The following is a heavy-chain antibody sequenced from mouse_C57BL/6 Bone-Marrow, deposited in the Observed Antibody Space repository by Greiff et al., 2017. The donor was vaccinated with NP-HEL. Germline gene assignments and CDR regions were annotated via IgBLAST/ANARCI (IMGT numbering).Heavy chain of an antibody. CDR1: GFTFSSYA. Sequence: EVQGVESGGGLVKPGGSLKLSCAASGFTFSSYAMSWVRQTPEKRLEWVATISDGGSYTYYPDNVKGRFTISRDNAKNNLYLQMSHLKSEDTAMYYCARDRFTTVGAMDYWGQGTSVTVSS. V-gene: IGHV5-4*01. D-gene: IGHD1-1*01. J-gene: IGHJ4*01. CDR3: ARDRFTTVGAMDY. CDR2: ISDGGSYT.